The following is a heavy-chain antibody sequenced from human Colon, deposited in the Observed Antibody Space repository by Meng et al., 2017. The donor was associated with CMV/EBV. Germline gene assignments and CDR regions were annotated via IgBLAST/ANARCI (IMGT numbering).Heavy chain of an antibody. D-gene: IGHD3/OR15-3a*01. Sequence: GESLKISCVASGFPISSFGMHWVRQAPGRSLEWMAYIRHDGNTQYYADSLKGRFTVSRDNSRNTLYLQMKSLRAEDTAVYYCAKMIFDIVPTKFLGYFDHWGQGTLVTVSS. CDR2: IRHDGNTQ. J-gene: IGHJ4*02. V-gene: IGHV3-30*02. CDR1: GFPISSFG. CDR3: AKMIFDIVPTKFLGYFDH.